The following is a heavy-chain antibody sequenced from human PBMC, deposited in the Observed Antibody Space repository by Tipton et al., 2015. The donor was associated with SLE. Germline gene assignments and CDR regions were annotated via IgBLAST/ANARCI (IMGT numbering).Heavy chain of an antibody. Sequence: TLSLTCTVSGDSIRSTTYYWAWIRQPPGKGLEWIGSVYFGGTTYNNPSLKSRVAISVDMSKNQFSLRLASVTAADTAIYYCATDGGAAAESYNSCMDVWGIGTTVTVSS. CDR1: GDSIRSTTYY. D-gene: IGHD6-13*01. CDR2: VYFGGTT. V-gene: IGHV4-39*07. CDR3: ATDGGAAAESYNSCMDV. J-gene: IGHJ6*03.